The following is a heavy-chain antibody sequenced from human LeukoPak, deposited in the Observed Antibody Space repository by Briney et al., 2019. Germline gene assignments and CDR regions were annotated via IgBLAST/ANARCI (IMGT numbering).Heavy chain of an antibody. J-gene: IGHJ4*02. D-gene: IGHD4-17*01. CDR1: GFTFDDYA. CDR3: ARTAMGDYVRFPNDY. Sequence: GGSLRLSCAASGFTFDDYAMHWVRQAPGKGLEWVSGISWNSGSIGYADSVKGRFTISRDDSKNTLYLQMNSLRAEDTAVYYCARTAMGDYVRFPNDYWGQGTLVTVSS. CDR2: ISWNSGSI. V-gene: IGHV3-9*01.